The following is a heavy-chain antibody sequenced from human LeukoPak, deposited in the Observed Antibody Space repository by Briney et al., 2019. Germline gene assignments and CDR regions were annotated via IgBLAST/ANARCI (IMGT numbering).Heavy chain of an antibody. D-gene: IGHD3-16*01. CDR1: GGSTSSDY. J-gene: IGHJ2*01. CDR2: VYNSGDT. Sequence: PSETLSLTCTVSGGSTSSDYWSWIRQSPGKGLEWVGYVYNSGDTGKNPSLKSRVTILLDTSKNQCSLKLTSVSAADTAVYYCARLKLGAYFDLWGRGTLVTVSS. V-gene: IGHV4-59*08. CDR3: ARLKLGAYFDL.